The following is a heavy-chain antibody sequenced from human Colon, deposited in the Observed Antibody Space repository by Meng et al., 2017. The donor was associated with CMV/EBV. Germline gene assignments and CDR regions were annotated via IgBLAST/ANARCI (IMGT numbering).Heavy chain of an antibody. Sequence: SCAASGFLVSRKYMTWVRQAPGKGLAWVSVIYSGGDNTYYGDSVKGRFSISRDSSKNTVYLQMNSLRPEDTAVYFCVATQGWPGFDFWGQGTLVTVSS. V-gene: IGHV3-66*02. D-gene: IGHD5-12*01. CDR1: GFLVSRKY. CDR2: IYSGGDNT. J-gene: IGHJ4*02. CDR3: VATQGWPGFDF.